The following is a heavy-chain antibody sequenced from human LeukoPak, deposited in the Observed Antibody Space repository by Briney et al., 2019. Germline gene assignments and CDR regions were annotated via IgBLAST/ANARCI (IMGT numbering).Heavy chain of an antibody. CDR2: ISYSGST. CDR1: GDSICINH. J-gene: IGHJ4*02. Sequence: SETLSLTCTVSGDSICINHWSWIRQPPGKGLEWIGYISYSGSTSYNPSLKSRVTISVDTSKNQFSLKLSSVTAADTAVYYCARVGRGDHTWGSYSCDHWGQGTLVTVSS. D-gene: IGHD3-16*01. V-gene: IGHV4-59*01. CDR3: ARVGRGDHTWGSYSCDH.